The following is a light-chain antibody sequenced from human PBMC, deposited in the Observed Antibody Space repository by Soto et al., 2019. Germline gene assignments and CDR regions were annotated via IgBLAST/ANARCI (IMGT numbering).Light chain of an antibody. J-gene: IGLJ3*02. V-gene: IGLV4-69*01. Sequence: QSVLTQSPSASASLGASVKLTCTLSSGHSSYAIAWHQQQPEKGPRYLMKLNSDGSHSKGDGIPDRFSGSSSGAERYLTISSLQSEDEADYYCQTWGTGPWVFGGGTKVNVL. CDR3: QTWGTGPWV. CDR2: LNSDGSH. CDR1: SGHSSYA.